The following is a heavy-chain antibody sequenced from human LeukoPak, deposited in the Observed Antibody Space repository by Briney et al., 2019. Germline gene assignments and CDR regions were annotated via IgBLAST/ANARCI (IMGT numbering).Heavy chain of an antibody. CDR1: GFTFSSYW. CDR2: IGGSGVTT. J-gene: IGHJ4*02. CDR3: AKKLSGSGWIFDY. Sequence: GGSLILSCAASGFTFSSYWLSWVRQAPGKGLEWVSSIGGSGVTTSYADSVQGRFTISRDNSKNTLYLQMTSLRAEDTALYYCAKKLSGSGWIFDYWGQGTLVTVSS. D-gene: IGHD6-19*01. V-gene: IGHV3-23*01.